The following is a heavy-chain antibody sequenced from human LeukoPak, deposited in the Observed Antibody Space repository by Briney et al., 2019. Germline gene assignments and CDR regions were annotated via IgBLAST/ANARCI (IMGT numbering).Heavy chain of an antibody. CDR3: ARQRRRQWLAGLLYYMDV. CDR1: GASISSSTDY. V-gene: IGHV4-39*01. J-gene: IGHJ6*03. CDR2: IYYSGST. D-gene: IGHD6-19*01. Sequence: SETLSLTCTVSGASISSSTDYWGWIRQPPGKGLEWIANIYYSGSTYYNPSLKSRVTISVDTSKNQFSLKLSSVTAADTAVYYCARQRRRQWLAGLLYYMDVWGKGTTVTISS.